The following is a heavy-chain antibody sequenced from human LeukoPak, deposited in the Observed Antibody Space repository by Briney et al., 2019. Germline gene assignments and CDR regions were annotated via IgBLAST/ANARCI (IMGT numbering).Heavy chain of an antibody. CDR2: INPNSGGA. D-gene: IGHD3-3*01. Sequence: GASVKVSCKASGYTFTGYYMHWVRQAPGQGLEWMGWINPNSGGANYAQKFQGRVTMTRDTSISTAYMELSRLRSDDTAVYYCARAKSHYDFWSGYPDYYYGMDVWGQGTTVTVSS. V-gene: IGHV1-2*02. CDR1: GYTFTGYY. CDR3: ARAKSHYDFWSGYPDYYYGMDV. J-gene: IGHJ6*02.